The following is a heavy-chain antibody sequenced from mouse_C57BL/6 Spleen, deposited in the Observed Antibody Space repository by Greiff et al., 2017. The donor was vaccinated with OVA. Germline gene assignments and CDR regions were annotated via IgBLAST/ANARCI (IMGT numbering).Heavy chain of an antibody. D-gene: IGHD2-1*01. J-gene: IGHJ1*03. CDR3: ARWIDGNPYWYFDV. V-gene: IGHV1-22*01. Sequence: EVQLQQSGPELVKPGASVKMSCKASGYTFTDYNMHWVKQSHGKSLEWIGYINPNNGGTSYNQKFKGKATLTVNKSSSTAYMELRSLTSEDSAVYYCARWIDGNPYWYFDVWGTGTTVTVSS. CDR1: GYTFTDYN. CDR2: INPNNGGT.